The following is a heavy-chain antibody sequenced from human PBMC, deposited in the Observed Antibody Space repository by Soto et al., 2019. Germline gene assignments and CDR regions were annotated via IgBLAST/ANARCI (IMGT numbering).Heavy chain of an antibody. D-gene: IGHD6-13*01. Sequence: LKISCRFKFSNQWIGWVRHMPGKGLEWRGIIFPGDSDTRYSPSFQGQVTISADKAISTAYLLWSSLKASDSAMDYCSRLEDTARAGLDYRAQRAAVPVSA. J-gene: IGHJ4*02. CDR1: FKFSNQW. CDR3: SRLEDTARAGLDY. V-gene: IGHV5-51*01. CDR2: IFPGDSDT.